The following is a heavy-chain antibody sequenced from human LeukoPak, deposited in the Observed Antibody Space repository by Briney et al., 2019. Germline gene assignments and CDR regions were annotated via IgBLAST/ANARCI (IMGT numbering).Heavy chain of an antibody. J-gene: IGHJ4*02. CDR1: GYTFTGYY. CDR3: ARGGRGYSYGYDY. V-gene: IGHV1-2*04. CDR2: INPNSGGT. D-gene: IGHD5-18*01. Sequence: ASVKVSCKASGYTFTGYYMHWVRQAPGQGLEWMGWINPNSGGTNYAQKFQGWVTMTRDTSISTAYMELSRLRSDNTAVYYCARGGRGYSYGYDYWGQGTLVTVSS.